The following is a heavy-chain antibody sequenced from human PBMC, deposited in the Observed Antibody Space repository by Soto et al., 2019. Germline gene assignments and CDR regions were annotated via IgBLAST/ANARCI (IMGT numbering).Heavy chain of an antibody. D-gene: IGHD1-26*01. Sequence: QVQLVQSGAEVKKPGSSVKVSCKASGGTFSSYVVRWVRQAPGQGLERVGGIIPIFGTANYAQKFQGRVTITADKSTSTVYMELSSLRSDDTAVYYCASGEHNWFDPWGQGTLVTVSS. J-gene: IGHJ5*02. CDR3: ASGEHNWFDP. CDR2: IIPIFGTA. V-gene: IGHV1-69*06. CDR1: GGTFSSYV.